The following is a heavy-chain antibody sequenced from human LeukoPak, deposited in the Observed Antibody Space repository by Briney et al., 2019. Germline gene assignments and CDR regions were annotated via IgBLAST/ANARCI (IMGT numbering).Heavy chain of an antibody. J-gene: IGHJ4*02. V-gene: IGHV4-34*01. CDR2: INHSGST. D-gene: IGHD3-10*01. Sequence: SETLSLTCAVYGGSFSGYYWSWIRQPPGKGLEWIGEINHSGSTNYNPSLKSRVTISVDTSKNQFSLKLSFVTAADTAVYYCARAIWFGESRFDYWGQGTLVTVSS. CDR3: ARAIWFGESRFDY. CDR1: GGSFSGYY.